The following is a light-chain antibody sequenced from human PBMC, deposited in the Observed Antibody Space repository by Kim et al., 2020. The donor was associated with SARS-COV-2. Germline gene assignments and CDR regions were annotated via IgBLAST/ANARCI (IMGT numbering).Light chain of an antibody. CDR1: RSDIGTYNY. V-gene: IGLV2-11*03. CDR2: DVF. Sequence: PGQSVTISCSGARSDIGTYNYVSWYQQQAGKPPKVMIYDVFKRPAGVPHRFSGSKSGNTASLTISGLQAEDEAVYHCSTYAYNYTLFGGGTQLTVL. CDR3: STYAYNYTL. J-gene: IGLJ2*01.